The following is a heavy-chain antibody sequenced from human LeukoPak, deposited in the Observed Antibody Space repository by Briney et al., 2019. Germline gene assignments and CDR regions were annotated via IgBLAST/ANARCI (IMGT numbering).Heavy chain of an antibody. V-gene: IGHV3-30-3*01. Sequence: PGGSLRLSCAASGFTFSSYAMHWVRQAPGKGLEWVAVISYDGSNKYYADSVKGRFTISRDNSKNTLYLQMNSLRAEDTAVYYCARGSSPYYYYGMDVWGQGTTVTVSS. D-gene: IGHD1-26*01. CDR2: ISYDGSNK. CDR1: GFTFSSYA. J-gene: IGHJ6*02. CDR3: ARGSSPYYYYGMDV.